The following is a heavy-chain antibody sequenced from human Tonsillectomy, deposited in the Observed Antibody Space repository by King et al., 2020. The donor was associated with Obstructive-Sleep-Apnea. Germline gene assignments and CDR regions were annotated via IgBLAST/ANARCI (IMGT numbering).Heavy chain of an antibody. CDR2: INPNSGGT. Sequence: VQLVESGAEVKKPGASVKVSCKASGYTFTGYYMHWVRQAPGQGLEWMGWINPNSGGTNYAQKFQGWVTMTRDTSISTAYMELSRLRSDDTAVYYCARDVGYGSGSYYNPLYYYYYYGMDVWRQGTTVTVSS. J-gene: IGHJ6*02. D-gene: IGHD3-10*01. CDR1: GYTFTGYY. V-gene: IGHV1-2*04. CDR3: ARDVGYGSGSYYNPLYYYYYYGMDV.